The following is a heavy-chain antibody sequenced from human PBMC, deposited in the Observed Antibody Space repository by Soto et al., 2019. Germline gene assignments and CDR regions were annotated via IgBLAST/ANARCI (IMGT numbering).Heavy chain of an antibody. CDR2: ISAYNGNT. CDR1: GYTFTSYG. J-gene: IGHJ6*02. Sequence: QVQLVQSGAEVKKPGASVKVSCKASGYTFTSYGISWVRKAPGQGHEWMGWISAYNGNTNYAQKLQSRVNMTTDTSMRTAYMEMRSMRYDDTAVYYCARDGVETATGYYYGMDVWGQGTTVTVSS. CDR3: ARDGVETATGYYYGMDV. D-gene: IGHD5-18*01. V-gene: IGHV1-18*01.